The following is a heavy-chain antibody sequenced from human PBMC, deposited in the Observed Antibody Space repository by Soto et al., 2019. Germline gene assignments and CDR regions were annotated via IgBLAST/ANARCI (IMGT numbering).Heavy chain of an antibody. CDR2: ISAYNGNT. V-gene: IGHV1-18*01. J-gene: IGHJ6*02. CDR3: ARVRITIEDYYGMDV. D-gene: IGHD3-3*01. CDR1: GYTFTSYG. Sequence: ASVKVSCKASGYTFTSYGISWVRQAPGQGLEWVGWISAYNGNTNYAQKLQGRVTMTTDTSTSTAYMELRSLRSDDTAVYYCARVRITIEDYYGMDVWGQGTTVTVSS.